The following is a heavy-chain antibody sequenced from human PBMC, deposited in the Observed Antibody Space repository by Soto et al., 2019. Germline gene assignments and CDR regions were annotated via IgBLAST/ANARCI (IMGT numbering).Heavy chain of an antibody. D-gene: IGHD2-2*01. CDR3: ARGAIDPEIYYYYYYMDV. CDR1: GYTFTSYG. Sequence: QVPLVQSGAEVKKPGASVKISCKASGYTFTSYGISWVRQAPGQGLEWMGWISAYNGNTNYAQKLQGRVTMTTDTSTSTAYMELRSLRSDDTAVYYCARGAIDPEIYYYYYYMDVWGKGTTVTVSS. CDR2: ISAYNGNT. V-gene: IGHV1-18*01. J-gene: IGHJ6*03.